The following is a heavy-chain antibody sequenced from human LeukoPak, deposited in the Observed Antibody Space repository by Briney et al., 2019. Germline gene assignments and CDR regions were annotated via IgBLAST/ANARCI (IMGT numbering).Heavy chain of an antibody. J-gene: IGHJ4*02. V-gene: IGHV3-7*02. D-gene: IGHD5-24*01. CDR3: WARYI. CDR1: GFTFSTSW. CDR2: IKGDGGVQ. Sequence: GGSLRLSCVASGFTFSTSWMNWVRQAPGKGLEWVANIKGDGGVQSYVDSVKGRFTISRDNAKNSLFLQMNSLRAEDTAVYYCWARYICGQGTLVTVSS.